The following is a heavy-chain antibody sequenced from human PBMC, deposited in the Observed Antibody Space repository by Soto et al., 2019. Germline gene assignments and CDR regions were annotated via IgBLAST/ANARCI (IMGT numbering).Heavy chain of an antibody. CDR2: IKSRTENETT. J-gene: IGHJ4*02. D-gene: IGHD2-2*01. Sequence: GGSLRLSCATSGFTFSNVWLSWVRQGPGKGLEWLGRIKSRTENETTDYASPARGRFIISRDDSKNMLYLQLNSLKSEDTGVYYCAKVLPHANSCFDHWGQGTPVTVSS. V-gene: IGHV3-15*01. CDR1: GFTFSNVW. CDR3: AKVLPHANSCFDH.